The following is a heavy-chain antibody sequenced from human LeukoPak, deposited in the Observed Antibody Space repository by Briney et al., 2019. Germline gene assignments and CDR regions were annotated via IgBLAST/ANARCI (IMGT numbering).Heavy chain of an antibody. J-gene: IGHJ6*03. CDR2: ISGSGGST. D-gene: IGHD3-3*01. Sequence: PGVSLRLSCAASGFTFSNYAMSWVRQAPGKRLEWVSAISGSGGSTNYVDSVKGRFTISRDNSKNTLYLQMNSLRVEDTALYYCAKDPRITKNYYYYYYMDVWGKGTTVTVSS. V-gene: IGHV3-23*01. CDR3: AKDPRITKNYYYYYYMDV. CDR1: GFTFSNYA.